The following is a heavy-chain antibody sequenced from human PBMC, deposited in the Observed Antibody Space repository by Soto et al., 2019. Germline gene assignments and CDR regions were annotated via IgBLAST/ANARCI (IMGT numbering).Heavy chain of an antibody. CDR2: IIPIFGTA. CDR1: GGTFSSYA. V-gene: IGHV1-69*01. D-gene: IGHD6-13*01. CDR3: ARSESWQQLPTYYSYGMDV. J-gene: IGHJ6*02. Sequence: QVQLVQSGAEVKKPGSSVKVSCKASGGTFSSYAISWVRQAPGQGLEWMGGIIPIFGTANYAQKFQGRVTITADESTSTAYMELSSLRSEDTAVYYCARSESWQQLPTYYSYGMDVWGQGTTVTVSS.